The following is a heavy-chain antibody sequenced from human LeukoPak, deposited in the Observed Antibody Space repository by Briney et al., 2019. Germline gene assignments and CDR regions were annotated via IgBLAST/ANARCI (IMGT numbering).Heavy chain of an antibody. Sequence: PGGSLTLSCAASGFTFSSYAMSWVRQAPGKGLEGVSAISGSCGSTYYADSVKGRFTISRDNSKNTLYLQMNSLRAEQTAVYYCAKRGEQWLVRTMDYWGQGTLVTVSS. CDR1: GFTFSSYA. CDR3: AKRGEQWLVRTMDY. D-gene: IGHD6-19*01. J-gene: IGHJ4*02. V-gene: IGHV3-23*01. CDR2: ISGSCGST.